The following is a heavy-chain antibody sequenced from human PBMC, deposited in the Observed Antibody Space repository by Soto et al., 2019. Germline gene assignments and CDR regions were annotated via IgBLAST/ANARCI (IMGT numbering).Heavy chain of an antibody. CDR2: ISYDGSNK. Sequence: ESGGGVVQPGRSLRLSCAASGFTFSSYAMHWVRQAPGKGLEWVAVISYDGSNKYYADSVKGRFTISRDNSKNTLYLQMNSLRAEDTAVYYCARGGELELLGYWGQGTLVTVSS. J-gene: IGHJ4*02. D-gene: IGHD1-7*01. CDR1: GFTFSSYA. V-gene: IGHV3-30-3*01. CDR3: ARGGELELLGY.